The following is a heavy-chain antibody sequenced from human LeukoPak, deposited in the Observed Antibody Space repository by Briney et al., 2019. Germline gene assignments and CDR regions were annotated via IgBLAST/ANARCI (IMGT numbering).Heavy chain of an antibody. CDR2: IYTSGST. CDR3: ARGLYYDSSGYYYYFDY. J-gene: IGHJ4*02. CDR1: GGSNSSYY. V-gene: IGHV4-4*07. Sequence: SETLSLTCTVSGGSNSSYYWSWIRQPAGKGLEWIGRIYTSGSTNYNPSLKSRVTMSVDTSKNQFSLKLSSVTAADTAVYYCARGLYYDSSGYYYYFDYWGQGTLVTVSS. D-gene: IGHD3-22*01.